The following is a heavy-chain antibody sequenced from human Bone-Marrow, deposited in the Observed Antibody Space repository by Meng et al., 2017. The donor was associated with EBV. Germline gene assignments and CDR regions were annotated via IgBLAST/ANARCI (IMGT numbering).Heavy chain of an antibody. D-gene: IGHD1-14*01. V-gene: IGHV1-46*02. CDR1: GNIFNSSY. CDR2: IISRGGRT. J-gene: IGHJ4*02. CDR3: ARDGGNHNFDF. Sequence: QVLLVQSGGGVKKPGASVKISCKAAGNIFNSSYFHWVRQAPGQGLGWMGRIISRGGRTIYAQNFRGRVTMTRDTSTSKVYLEVRSLRSEDTAVYFCARDGGNHNFDFWGQGTLVTVSS.